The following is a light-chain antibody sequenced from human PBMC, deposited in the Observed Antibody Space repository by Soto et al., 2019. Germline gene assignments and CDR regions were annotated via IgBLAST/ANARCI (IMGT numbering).Light chain of an antibody. Sequence: ILMTQSPATLSVSPGERXXLXXXASQSVSNNLAWYQQKPGQAPRLLIYDASTRATGIPARFSGSGSGTEFTLTISGLXSXXXXXXXXXXXXXWPPWTFGQGTKVEIK. CDR3: XXXXXWPPWT. V-gene: IGKV3-15*01. J-gene: IGKJ1*01. CDR2: DAS. CDR1: QSVSNN.